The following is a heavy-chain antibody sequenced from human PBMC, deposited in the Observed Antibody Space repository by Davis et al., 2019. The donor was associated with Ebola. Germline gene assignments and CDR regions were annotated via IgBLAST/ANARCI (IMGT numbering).Heavy chain of an antibody. D-gene: IGHD3-9*01. CDR1: GYTFTGYY. J-gene: IGHJ6*03. V-gene: IGHV1-2*04. Sequence: ASVKVSCKASGYTFTGYYMHWVRQAPGQGLEWMGWINPNSGGTNYAQKFQGWVTMTRDTSISTAYVELSRLRSDDTAVYYCARQVLTGYYNNYYYYMDVWGKGTTVTVSS. CDR2: INPNSGGT. CDR3: ARQVLTGYYNNYYYYMDV.